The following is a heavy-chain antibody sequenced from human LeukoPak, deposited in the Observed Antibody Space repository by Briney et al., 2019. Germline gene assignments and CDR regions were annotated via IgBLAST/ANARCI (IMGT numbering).Heavy chain of an antibody. Sequence: TSETLSPTCTASGGSISSYCWSWIRQPPGKGLEWIGYIYYSGSTNYNPSLKSRVTISVDTSKNQFSLKLSSVTAADTAVYYCARVASRDYYGMDVWGQGTTVTVS. V-gene: IGHV4-59*08. CDR1: GGSISSYC. CDR2: IYYSGST. CDR3: ARVASRDYYGMDV. D-gene: IGHD3-10*01. J-gene: IGHJ6*02.